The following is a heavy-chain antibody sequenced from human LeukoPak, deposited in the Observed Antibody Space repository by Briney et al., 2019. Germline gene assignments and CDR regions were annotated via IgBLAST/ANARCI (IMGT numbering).Heavy chain of an antibody. CDR1: GGSMNQYY. CDR2: IYSSGNT. Sequence: SETLSLTCTVSGGSMNQYYWSWIRQPAGRGLEWIGRIYSSGNTFYKASLKSRVTMSVDTSNNQFFLRLTSVTAADTAVYYCAREARSGYEGFWSDPWGQGTLVTVSS. V-gene: IGHV4-4*07. D-gene: IGHD5-12*01. J-gene: IGHJ5*02. CDR3: AREARSGYEGFWSDP.